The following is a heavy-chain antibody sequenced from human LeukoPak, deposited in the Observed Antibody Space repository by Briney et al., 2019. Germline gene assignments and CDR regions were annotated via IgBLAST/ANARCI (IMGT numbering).Heavy chain of an antibody. CDR1: GFSFDDFD. J-gene: IGHJ6*03. V-gene: IGHV3-20*04. D-gene: IGHD3-22*01. CDR2: INWNGGST. CDR3: ARVRGLAVLTTLKNHYFYMDV. Sequence: GGSLRLSCAASGFSFDDFDMSWVRQAPGKGLEWVSGINWNGGSTYHAHSVKGRFTISRDNAKNSVFLQMDSLRAEDTALYYCARVRGLAVLTTLKNHYFYMDVWGKGTTVTVSS.